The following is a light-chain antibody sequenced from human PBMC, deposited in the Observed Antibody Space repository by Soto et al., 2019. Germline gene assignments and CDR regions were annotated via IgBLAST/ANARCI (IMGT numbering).Light chain of an antibody. CDR1: QSVSSN. Sequence: EIVMTQSPATLSVSPGERATLSCRASQSVSSNLAWYQQKPGQAPRLLIYGASSMATGIPARFSGSGSGTEFTHTISSLQSEDFAVYYCQQYNNWLGLTFGGGTKVEIK. CDR2: GAS. J-gene: IGKJ4*01. V-gene: IGKV3-15*01. CDR3: QQYNNWLGLT.